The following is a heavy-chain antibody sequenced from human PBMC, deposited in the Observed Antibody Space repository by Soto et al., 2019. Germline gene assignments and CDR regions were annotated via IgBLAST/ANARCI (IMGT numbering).Heavy chain of an antibody. V-gene: IGHV3-53*01. CDR3: KSRGX. D-gene: IGHD3-10*01. J-gene: IGHJ4*02. CDR2: IYSGGGT. Sequence: PGVSLRLSGAASGFIVSNNYMSWVRQGPGKGLRWVLFIYSGGGTYCAVSVRDLFTVSRDKSDNTLYLQINNLIAEDTAVYYWKSRGXWGQGPMFAVSX. CDR1: GFIVSNNY.